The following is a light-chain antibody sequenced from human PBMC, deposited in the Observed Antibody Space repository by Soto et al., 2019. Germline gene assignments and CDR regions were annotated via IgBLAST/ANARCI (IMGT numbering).Light chain of an antibody. CDR1: QSVCSRC. V-gene: IGKV3-20*01. CDR3: QQYRT. J-gene: IGKJ1*01. CDR2: GAS. Sequence: EIVLTQSPGTLSLSPGERVTLSCRASQSVCSRCLAWYQQKPGQSPRLLIYGASSRATGIPDRFSGSGSGTDFNLTISRLEPADFEVYYCQQYRTFGQGSKVE.